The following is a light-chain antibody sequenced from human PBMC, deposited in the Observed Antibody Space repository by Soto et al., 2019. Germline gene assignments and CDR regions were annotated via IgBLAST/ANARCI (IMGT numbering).Light chain of an antibody. CDR2: DVS. CDR3: SSYTSSSIQ. J-gene: IGLJ2*01. V-gene: IGLV2-14*01. CDR1: SSDVGGYNY. Sequence: QSALTQPASVSGSPGQSITISCTGTSSDVGGYNYVSWYQQHPGKAPKLMIYDVSNRPSGVSNRFSGSKSGNTASLTISGLQAEDEADYSCSSYTSSSIQFGGGTKLTVL.